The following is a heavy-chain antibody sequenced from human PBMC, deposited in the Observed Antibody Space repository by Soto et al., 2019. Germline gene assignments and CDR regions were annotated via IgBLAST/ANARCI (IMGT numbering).Heavy chain of an antibody. CDR2: TWHDGSN. J-gene: IGHJ4*02. CDR1: GFSFSSYG. V-gene: IGHV3-33*01. Sequence: QVLLVESGGGVVQPGRSLRLSCAASGFSFSSYGMHWVRQAPGKGLEWVAVTWHDGSNFYADSAKGRFTISRDNSKNTLYLQMNSLRVEDTAVYYCARDAAGTDYWGQGTLVAVSS. D-gene: IGHD6-13*01. CDR3: ARDAAGTDY.